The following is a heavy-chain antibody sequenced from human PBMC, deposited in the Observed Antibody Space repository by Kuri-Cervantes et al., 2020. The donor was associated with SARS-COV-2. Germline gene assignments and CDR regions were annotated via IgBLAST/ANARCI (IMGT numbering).Heavy chain of an antibody. Sequence: SETLSLTCAVYGGSFSGYYWSWIRQPPGKGLEWIGEINHSGSINYNPSLKSRVTISVDTSKNRFSLKLSSVTAADTAVYYCARLMVRGEGNWFDPWGQGTLVTVSS. CDR2: INHSGSI. CDR3: ARLMVRGEGNWFDP. CDR1: GGSFSGYY. J-gene: IGHJ5*02. V-gene: IGHV4-34*01. D-gene: IGHD3-10*01.